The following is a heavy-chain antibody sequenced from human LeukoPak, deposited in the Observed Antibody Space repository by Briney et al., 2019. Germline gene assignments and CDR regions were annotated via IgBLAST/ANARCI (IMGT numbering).Heavy chain of an antibody. V-gene: IGHV1-18*01. D-gene: IGHD6-13*01. CDR3: ARLRSSWSSGGIIDY. J-gene: IGHJ4*02. CDR2: ISAYSGNT. Sequence: ASVKVSCKASGYTFTSYGISWVRQAPGQGLEWMGWISAYSGNTNYAQKLQGRVTMTRDTSTSTVYMELSSLRSEDTAVYYCARLRSSWSSGGIIDYWGQGTLVTVSS. CDR1: GYTFTSYG.